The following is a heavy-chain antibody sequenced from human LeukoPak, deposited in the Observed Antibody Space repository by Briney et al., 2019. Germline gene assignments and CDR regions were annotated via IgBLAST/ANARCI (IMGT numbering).Heavy chain of an antibody. CDR2: ISYDGSNK. CDR3: AKGQYGSGSYCRPDY. V-gene: IGHV3-30*18. CDR1: GFTFSSYG. D-gene: IGHD3-10*01. Sequence: PGGSLRLSCAASGFTFSSYGMHWVRQAPGKGLEWVAVISYDGSNKYYADSVKGRFTISRDNSKNTLYLQMNSLRAEDTAVYYCAKGQYGSGSYCRPDYWGQGTLVTVSS. J-gene: IGHJ4*02.